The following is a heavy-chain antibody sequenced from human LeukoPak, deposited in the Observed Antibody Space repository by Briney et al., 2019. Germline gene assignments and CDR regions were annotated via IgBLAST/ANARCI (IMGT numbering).Heavy chain of an antibody. CDR1: GFTFSRYD. J-gene: IGHJ4*02. V-gene: IGHV3-21*01. CDR3: AREGPTAALYDY. D-gene: IGHD2-8*01. Sequence: PGGSLRLSCAASGFTFSRYDMNWGRQAPGKGLEWVSSISSSSTYIYYADSVKGRFTISRDNSKNSLYLQMNSLRAEDTAVYYCAREGPTAALYDYWGQGTLVTVSS. CDR2: ISSSSTYI.